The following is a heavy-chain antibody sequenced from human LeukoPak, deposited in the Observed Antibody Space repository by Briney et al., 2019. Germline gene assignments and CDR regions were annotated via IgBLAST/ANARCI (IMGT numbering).Heavy chain of an antibody. J-gene: IGHJ4*02. CDR1: GGSVSSGSYY. D-gene: IGHD4-17*01. V-gene: IGHV4-61*01. CDR3: ARGREYGDFFDS. CDR2: IYYSGST. Sequence: SETLSLTCTVSGGSVSSGSYYWSWIRQPPGKGLEWIGYIYYSGSTNYNPSLKSRVTMSVDTSKNQFSLKLTSVTAADSAVYYCARGREYGDFFDSWGQGTLVTVSS.